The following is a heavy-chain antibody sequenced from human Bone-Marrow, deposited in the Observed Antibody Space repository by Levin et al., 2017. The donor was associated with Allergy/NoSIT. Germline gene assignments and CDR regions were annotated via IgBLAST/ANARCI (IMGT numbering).Heavy chain of an antibody. J-gene: IGHJ5*02. CDR2: MYYTGST. D-gene: IGHD3/OR15-3a*01. CDR3: ARQAYDFPQLGWFDP. CDR1: GGSLSTTYY. Sequence: TASETLSLTCTVSGGSLSTTYYWAWIRQSPGKGLEWIGSMYYTGSTYYNVTLKSRVSMSVDTANNQFSLNLRSVTAADTAVYFCARQAYDFPQLGWFDPWGQGILVTVSS. V-gene: IGHV4-39*01.